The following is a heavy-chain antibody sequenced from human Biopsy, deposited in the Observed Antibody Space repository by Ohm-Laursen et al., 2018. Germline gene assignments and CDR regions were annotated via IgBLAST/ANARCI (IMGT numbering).Heavy chain of an antibody. CDR3: ARSVGIMAAPIDY. D-gene: IGHD3-16*01. Sequence: SLRLSCAAPGFIFSDYYISWIRQAPGKGLEWVSNINSVGTIYYADSVRGRFTISRDNAKNSLYLQMNSLRVEDTAVYYCARSVGIMAAPIDYWGQGTLVTVSS. V-gene: IGHV3-11*01. CDR2: INSVGTI. J-gene: IGHJ4*02. CDR1: GFIFSDYY.